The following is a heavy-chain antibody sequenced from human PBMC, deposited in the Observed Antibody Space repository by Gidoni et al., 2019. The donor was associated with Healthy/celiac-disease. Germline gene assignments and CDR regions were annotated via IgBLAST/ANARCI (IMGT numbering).Heavy chain of an antibody. V-gene: IGHV3-33*01. Sequence: QVQLVESGGGVVQPGRSLRLPCAASGVTFSRHGMHWVRQAPGKGLEWVAVIWYDGSNKYYADAVKGRFTIARDNSKNTLYLQMNSLRAEDTAVYYCARGEPAPRRYSGYDDFDYWGQGTLVTVSS. CDR3: ARGEPAPRRYSGYDDFDY. D-gene: IGHD5-12*01. J-gene: IGHJ4*02. CDR2: IWYDGSNK. CDR1: GVTFSRHG.